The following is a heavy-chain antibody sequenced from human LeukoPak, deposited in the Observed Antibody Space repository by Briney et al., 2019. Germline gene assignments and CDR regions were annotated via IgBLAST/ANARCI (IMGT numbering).Heavy chain of an antibody. D-gene: IGHD3-16*01. J-gene: IGHJ4*02. CDR2: ISTGSSYI. CDR3: AREGNDYYYDQ. CDR1: GFTFSTYT. V-gene: IGHV3-21*01. Sequence: PGGSLRLSCAASGFTFSTYTMNWVRQAPGKGLEWVSSISTGSSYIYYADSVRGRFTISRDNAKNSLYLQMNNLRAADTATYYCAREGNDYYYDQWGQGTLVTVSP.